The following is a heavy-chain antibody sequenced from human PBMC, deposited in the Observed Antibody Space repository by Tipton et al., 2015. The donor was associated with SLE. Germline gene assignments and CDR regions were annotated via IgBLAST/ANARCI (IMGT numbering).Heavy chain of an antibody. V-gene: IGHV4-4*07. J-gene: IGHJ4*02. CDR1: GGSINTYY. D-gene: IGHD2-15*01. Sequence: LRLSCTVSGGSINTYYLTWIRQPAGKGLEWIGRIYTGGYTKYNPSFENRVTVDASKDQFSLKLSSVTAADTAVYYCVICSPAGCAYFDYWGQGRLVTVSS. CDR2: IYTGGYT. CDR3: VICSPAGCAYFDY.